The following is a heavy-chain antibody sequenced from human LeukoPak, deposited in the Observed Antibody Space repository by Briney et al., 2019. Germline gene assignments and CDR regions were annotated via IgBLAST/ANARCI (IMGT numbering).Heavy chain of an antibody. D-gene: IGHD6-19*01. CDR2: IRSKANSYAT. J-gene: IGHJ4*02. V-gene: IGHV3-73*01. CDR3: ARDSGAAQWLVAGIDFDY. CDR1: GFTFSGSA. Sequence: GGSLRLSCAASGFTFSGSAMHWVRQASGKGLEWVGRIRSKANSYATAYAASVKGRFTISRDDSKNTAYLQMNSLRAEDTAVYYCARDSGAAQWLVAGIDFDYWGQGTLVTVSS.